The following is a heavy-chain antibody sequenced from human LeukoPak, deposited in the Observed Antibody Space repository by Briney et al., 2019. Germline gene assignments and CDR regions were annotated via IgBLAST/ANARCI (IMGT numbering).Heavy chain of an antibody. CDR3: ARRYFDY. CDR1: GFTFSSYW. J-gene: IGHJ4*02. Sequence: PGGSLRLSCAASGFTFSSYWMQWVRQAPGRGLEWVANIKQDGSEKYYADSVKGRFTISRDNAKNALYLQMSSLRAEDTAIYYCARRYFDYWGQGTLVTVSS. CDR2: IKQDGSEK. V-gene: IGHV3-7*03.